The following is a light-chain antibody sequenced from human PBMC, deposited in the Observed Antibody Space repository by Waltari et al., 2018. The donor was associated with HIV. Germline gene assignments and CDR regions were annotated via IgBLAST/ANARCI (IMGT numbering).Light chain of an antibody. J-gene: IGLJ2*01. Sequence: QSVLTQPPSASGTPGQRVTISCSGSSSNIGRNYVYWYQQLPGTAPKLLIYTNNQRPSGVPDRFSGSKSGTSASLAISGLWSEDEADYYCAAWDASLSVVFGGGTKLTVL. CDR3: AAWDASLSVV. CDR2: TNN. CDR1: SSNIGRNY. V-gene: IGLV1-47*03.